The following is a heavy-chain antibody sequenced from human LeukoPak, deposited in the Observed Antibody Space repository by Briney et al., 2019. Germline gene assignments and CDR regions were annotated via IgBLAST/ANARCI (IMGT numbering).Heavy chain of an antibody. CDR3: AANYDFWSGYYRPFDY. Sequence: SETLSLTCTVSGGSISGWYWSWIRQPPGKRLEWIGYIYGSGYTNYNPSLKSRVTMSIDTSKNQFSLKLSSVTAADTAVYYCAANYDFWSGYYRPFDYWGQRTLVTVSS. V-gene: IGHV4-59*08. CDR2: IYGSGYT. D-gene: IGHD3-3*01. CDR1: GGSISGWY. J-gene: IGHJ4*02.